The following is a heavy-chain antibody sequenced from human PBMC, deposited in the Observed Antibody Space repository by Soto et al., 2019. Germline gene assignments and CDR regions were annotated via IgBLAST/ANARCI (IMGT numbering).Heavy chain of an antibody. CDR2: IWYDGSNK. CDR1: GFTFSSYG. Sequence: GGSLRLSCAASGFTFSSYGMHWVRQAPGKGLEWVAVIWYDGSNKYYADSVKGRFTISRDNSKNTLYLQMNSLSAEDTAVYYCARGSSIAASVYYYYYGMDVWGQGTTVTVSS. D-gene: IGHD6-6*01. V-gene: IGHV3-33*01. J-gene: IGHJ6*02. CDR3: ARGSSIAASVYYYYYGMDV.